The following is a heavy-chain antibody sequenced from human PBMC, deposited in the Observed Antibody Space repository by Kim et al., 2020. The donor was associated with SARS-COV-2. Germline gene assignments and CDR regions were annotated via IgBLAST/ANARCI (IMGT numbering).Heavy chain of an antibody. CDR3: ARDYHYDSSGYSDY. CDR1: GFTFSSYS. J-gene: IGHJ4*02. D-gene: IGHD3-22*01. Sequence: GGSLRLSCAASGFTFSSYSMNWVRQAPGKGLEWVSSLSSSSSFIYYADSVKGRFTISRDNAKNSLYLQMNSLRDEDTAVYYCARDYHYDSSGYSDYWGQGTLVTVSS. V-gene: IGHV3-21*01. CDR2: LSSSSSFI.